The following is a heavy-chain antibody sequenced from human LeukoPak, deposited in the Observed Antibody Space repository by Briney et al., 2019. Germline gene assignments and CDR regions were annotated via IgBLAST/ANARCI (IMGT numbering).Heavy chain of an antibody. CDR3: ARDYSGYEGVPDY. D-gene: IGHD5-12*01. V-gene: IGHV4-38-2*02. CDR1: GYSVSSGYY. Sequence: SETLSLTCAVSGYSVSSGYYWGWIRQPPGKGLEWIGSIYHSGSTYYNPSLKSRVTISVDTSKNQFSLKLSSVTAADTAVYYCARDYSGYEGVPDYWGQGTLVTVSS. CDR2: IYHSGST. J-gene: IGHJ4*02.